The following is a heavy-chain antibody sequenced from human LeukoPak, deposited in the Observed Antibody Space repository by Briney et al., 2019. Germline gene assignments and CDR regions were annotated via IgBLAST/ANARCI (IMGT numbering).Heavy chain of an antibody. V-gene: IGHV1-3*03. CDR2: INAGNGNT. D-gene: IGHD3-16*01. CDR3: ASRRGDHYYYYYMDV. Sequence: ASVKVSCKASGYTFTSYAMHWVRQAPGQRLEWMGWINAGNGNTKYSQEFQGRVTITRDTSASTAYMELSSLRSEDMAVYYCASRRGDHYYYYYMDVWGKGTTVTISS. J-gene: IGHJ6*03. CDR1: GYTFTSYA.